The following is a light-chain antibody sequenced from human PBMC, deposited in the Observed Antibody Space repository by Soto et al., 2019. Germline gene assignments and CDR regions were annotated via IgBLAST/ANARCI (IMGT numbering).Light chain of an antibody. Sequence: EIVMTQSPATLSVSPGERASLSCRASQTISSNLAWYQQKPGQAPRLLIHGASTRATGVPARFSGSGSGTEFTLTITGLQSEDFAVYYCQQYHNWPPQYTFGQGTQLQI. V-gene: IGKV3-15*01. CDR1: QTISSN. CDR3: QQYHNWPPQYT. J-gene: IGKJ2*01. CDR2: GAS.